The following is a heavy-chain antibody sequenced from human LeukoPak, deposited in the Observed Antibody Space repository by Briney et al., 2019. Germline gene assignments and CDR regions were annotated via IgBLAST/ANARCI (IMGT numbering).Heavy chain of an antibody. CDR1: GYTFTGYY. V-gene: IGHV3-30*18. CDR2: ISYDGSNK. Sequence: GASVKVSCTASGYTFTGYYMHWVRQAPGKGLEWVALISYDGSNKYFADSVKGRFTISRDNSKNTLYLQMHSLRAEDTAVYYCAKDNVAAAGRYFDYWGQGTLVTVSS. CDR3: AKDNVAAAGRYFDY. J-gene: IGHJ4*02. D-gene: IGHD6-13*01.